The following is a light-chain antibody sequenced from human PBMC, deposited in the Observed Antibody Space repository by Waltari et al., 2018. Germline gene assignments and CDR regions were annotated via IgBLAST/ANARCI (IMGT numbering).Light chain of an antibody. J-gene: IGLJ2*01. CDR2: GNR. CDR3: QVWDVTTKYL. CDR1: NIGSKS. Sequence: SYELTQPHSVSVSPGQTARITCGGDNIGSKSVQWYQQRPPQAPLLVIYGNRERRPRIPERFSGSTSGDTATLTITGVEAGDEADYYCQVWDVTTKYLFGGGTRLTVL. V-gene: IGLV3-21*02.